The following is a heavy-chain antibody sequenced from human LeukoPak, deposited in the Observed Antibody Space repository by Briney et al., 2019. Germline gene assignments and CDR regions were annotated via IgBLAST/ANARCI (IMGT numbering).Heavy chain of an antibody. Sequence: SGPTPVKPTQTLTLTCTFSGFSLSTSGVGVGWIRQPPGKALEWLALIYWNDDKRYSPSLKSRLTITKDTSNNQVGLTMTNMDPVDTATYYCAHPDYYYGMDVWGQGTTVTVSS. V-gene: IGHV2-5*01. CDR2: IYWNDDK. J-gene: IGHJ6*02. CDR1: GFSLSTSGVG. CDR3: AHPDYYYGMDV.